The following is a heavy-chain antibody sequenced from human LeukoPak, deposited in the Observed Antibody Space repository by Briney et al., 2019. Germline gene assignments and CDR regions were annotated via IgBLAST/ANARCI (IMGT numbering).Heavy chain of an antibody. Sequence: ASVRVSCKASGYTFTGYYMHWVRQAPGQGLEWMGWINPNSGGTNYAQKLQGRVTITRDTASSTAYMEMRRLRADDTGVYYCGRMYSRSSFDYWGQGTLVTVSS. V-gene: IGHV1-2*02. CDR2: INPNSGGT. J-gene: IGHJ4*02. CDR1: GYTFTGYY. CDR3: GRMYSRSSFDY. D-gene: IGHD2-21*01.